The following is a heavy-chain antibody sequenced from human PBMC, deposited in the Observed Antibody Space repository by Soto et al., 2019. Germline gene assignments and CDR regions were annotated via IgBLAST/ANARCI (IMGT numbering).Heavy chain of an antibody. D-gene: IGHD1-26*01. CDR2: MNPNSGNT. CDR1: GYTFTSYD. J-gene: IGHJ6*02. V-gene: IGHV1-8*01. CDR3: AGSYRGSYFFYYGMDV. Sequence: ASVKVSCKASGYTFTSYDINWVRQATGQGLEWMGWMNPNSGNTGYAQKFQGRVTTTRNTSISTAYMELSSLRSEDTAVYYCAGSYRGSYFFYYGMDVWGQGTTVTVSS.